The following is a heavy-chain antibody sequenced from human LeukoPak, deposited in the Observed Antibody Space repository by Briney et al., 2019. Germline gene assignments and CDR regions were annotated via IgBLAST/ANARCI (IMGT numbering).Heavy chain of an antibody. V-gene: IGHV3-48*02. CDR1: GFTFSNYW. CDR2: ISRSSSTI. J-gene: IGHJ4*02. CDR3: ARDGDGGLGSDY. D-gene: IGHD4-23*01. Sequence: GGSLRLSCAASGFTFSNYWMDWVRQAPGKGLEWVSYISRSSSTIYYADSVKGRFTISRDNAKNSLYLQMNSLRDEGTAVYYCARDGDGGLGSDYWGQGTLVTV.